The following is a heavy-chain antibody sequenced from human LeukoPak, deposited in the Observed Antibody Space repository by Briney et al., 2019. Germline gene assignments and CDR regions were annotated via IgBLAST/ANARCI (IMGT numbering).Heavy chain of an antibody. Sequence: SVKVSCKASGGTFSSYAISWVRQAPGQRLEWMGGIIPIFGTANYAQKFQGRVTITADESTSTAYMELSSLRSEDTAVYYCARDRSLYCSSTSCSSAEYFQHWGQGTLVTVSS. D-gene: IGHD2-2*01. V-gene: IGHV1-69*13. J-gene: IGHJ1*01. CDR2: IIPIFGTA. CDR1: GGTFSSYA. CDR3: ARDRSLYCSSTSCSSAEYFQH.